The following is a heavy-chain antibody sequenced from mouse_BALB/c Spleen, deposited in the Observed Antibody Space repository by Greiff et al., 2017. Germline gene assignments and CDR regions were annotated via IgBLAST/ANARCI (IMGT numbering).Heavy chain of an antibody. Sequence: VQLQQSGAELAKPGASVKMSCKASGYTFTSYWMHWVKQRPGQGLKWIGYINPSTGYTEYNQKFKDKATLTADKSSSTAYMQLSSLTSEDSAVYYCAREATTAGVDYWGQGTTLTVSS. J-gene: IGHJ2*01. D-gene: IGHD3-2*01. V-gene: IGHV1-7*01. CDR1: GYTFTSYW. CDR2: INPSTGYT. CDR3: AREATTAGVDY.